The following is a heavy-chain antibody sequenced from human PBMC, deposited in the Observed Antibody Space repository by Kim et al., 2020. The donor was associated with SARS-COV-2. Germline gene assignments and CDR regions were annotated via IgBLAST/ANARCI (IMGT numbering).Heavy chain of an antibody. CDR2: LDHRGNI. D-gene: IGHD3-9*01. J-gene: IGHJ4*02. CDR3: ARRHYDDLTRSYVGYGY. V-gene: IGHV4-34*01. Sequence: SETLSLTCAVSGGSFSSYYWSWIRQPPGKGLEWIGELDHRGNINYNPSLKSRVTMSLDTSKIHFSLELASVTAADTAVYFCARRHYDDLTRSYVGYGYWGQGTLLTVSS. CDR1: GGSFSSYY.